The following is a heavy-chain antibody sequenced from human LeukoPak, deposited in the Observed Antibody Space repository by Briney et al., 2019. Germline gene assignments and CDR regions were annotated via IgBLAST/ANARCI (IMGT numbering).Heavy chain of an antibody. Sequence: SETLSLTCTVSGGSISSSSYYWGWIRQPPGKGLEWIGSIYYSGSTYYNPSLKSRGTISVDTSKNQFSLKLSSVTAADTAVYYCARVADSIGYYYYMDVWGKGTTVTVSS. D-gene: IGHD3-22*01. CDR1: GGSISSSSYY. V-gene: IGHV4-39*07. J-gene: IGHJ6*03. CDR2: IYYSGST. CDR3: ARVADSIGYYYYMDV.